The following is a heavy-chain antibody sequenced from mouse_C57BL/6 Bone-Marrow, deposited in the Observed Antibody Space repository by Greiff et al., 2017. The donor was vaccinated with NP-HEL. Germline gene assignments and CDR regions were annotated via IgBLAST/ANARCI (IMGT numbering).Heavy chain of an antibody. V-gene: IGHV2-5*01. CDR1: GFSLTSYG. CDR2: IWRGGST. CDR3: AKEGETGTDFFAY. D-gene: IGHD4-1*01. Sequence: VKLMESGPGLVQPSQSLSITCTVSGFSLTSYGVHWVRQSPGKGLEWLGVIWRGGSTDYNAAFMSRLSITKDNSKSQVFFKMNSLQADDTAIYYCAKEGETGTDFFAYWGQGTLVTVSA. J-gene: IGHJ3*01.